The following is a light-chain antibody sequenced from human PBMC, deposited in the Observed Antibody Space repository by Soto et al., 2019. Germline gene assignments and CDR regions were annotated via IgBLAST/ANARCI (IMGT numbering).Light chain of an antibody. CDR3: TSYTSYSTLDV. V-gene: IGLV2-14*01. Sequence: QSVLTQPASVSGSPGQSITISCTGTSSDVGGYNYVSWYQQHPDKAPKLMIYEVSNRPSGVSNSFSGSKSGHTASLTISGLQSEDEADYFCTSYTSYSTLDVFGTGTQLTVL. J-gene: IGLJ1*01. CDR1: SSDVGGYNY. CDR2: EVS.